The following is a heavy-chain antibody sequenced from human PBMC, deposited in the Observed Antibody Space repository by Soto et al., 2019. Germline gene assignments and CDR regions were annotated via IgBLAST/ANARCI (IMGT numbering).Heavy chain of an antibody. Sequence: GGSLRLSCAASGFTFSSYAMSWVRQAPGKGLEWVSAISGSGGSTYYADSVKGRFTISRDNSKNTLYLQMNSLRAEDTAVYYCAKDPWRYLAAAGPYFDYWGQGTLVTVSS. V-gene: IGHV3-23*01. CDR1: GFTFSSYA. D-gene: IGHD6-13*01. CDR2: ISGSGGST. J-gene: IGHJ4*02. CDR3: AKDPWRYLAAAGPYFDY.